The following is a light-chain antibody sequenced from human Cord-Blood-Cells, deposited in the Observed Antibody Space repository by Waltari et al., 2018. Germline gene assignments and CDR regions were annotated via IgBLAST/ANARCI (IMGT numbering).Light chain of an antibody. CDR3: CSYAGSYTYV. Sequence: QSALTQPRSVSGSPGQSVNLSCTGTSSDVGGYIYVSWYQQHPGTAPKLMIYDVSKRPSGVPDRCSGSKSGNTASLTISGLQAENEADYYCCSYAGSYTYVFGTGTKVTVL. CDR1: SSDVGGYIY. J-gene: IGLJ1*01. CDR2: DVS. V-gene: IGLV2-11*01.